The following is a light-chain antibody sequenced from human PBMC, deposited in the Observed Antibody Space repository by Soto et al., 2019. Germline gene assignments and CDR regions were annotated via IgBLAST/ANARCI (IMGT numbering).Light chain of an antibody. CDR3: QSYDSRLSGHVV. V-gene: IGLV1-40*01. CDR2: GNS. J-gene: IGLJ2*01. CDR1: SSNIGADYD. Sequence: QSVLTQPPSVSGAPGQRVTTSCIGNSSNIGADYDVHGYQQLPGKAPKSFTYGNSNRPSGVPDRFSGSKSGTSASLAITGLQAEDEADYFCQSYDSRLSGHVVFGGGTNLTVL.